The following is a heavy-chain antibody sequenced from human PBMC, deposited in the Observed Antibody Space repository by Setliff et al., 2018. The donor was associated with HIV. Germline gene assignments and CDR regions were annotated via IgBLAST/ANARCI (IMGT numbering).Heavy chain of an antibody. D-gene: IGHD6-19*01. J-gene: IGHJ5*02. CDR2: IHTSGNT. CDR1: GGSISSADYY. Sequence: TLSLTCTVSGGSISSADYYWTWIRQPAGKGLQWIGRIHTSGNTNYNPSLKSRVPISVETSKSQFSLKLSSLTAADTAVYYCARLSSGWYNWFDPWGQGTLVTAPQ. V-gene: IGHV4-61*02. CDR3: ARLSSGWYNWFDP.